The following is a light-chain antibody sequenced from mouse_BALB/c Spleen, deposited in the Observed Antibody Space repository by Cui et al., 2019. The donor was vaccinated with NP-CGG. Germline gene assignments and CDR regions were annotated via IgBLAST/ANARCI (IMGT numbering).Light chain of an antibody. J-gene: IGLJ1*01. CDR1: TGAVTTSNY. CDR2: GTN. Sequence: QAVVTQESALTTSPGETVTLTCRSSTGAVTTSNYANWVQEKPDHLFTGLIGGTNNRAPGVPDRFSGSLIGDKAALTITGAQTEDEAIYFCALWYSNNWVFGGGTKLTVL. CDR3: ALWYSNNWV. V-gene: IGLV1*01.